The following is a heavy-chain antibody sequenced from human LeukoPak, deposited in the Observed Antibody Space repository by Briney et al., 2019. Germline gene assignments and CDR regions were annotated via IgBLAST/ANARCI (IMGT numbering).Heavy chain of an antibody. CDR3: ARSGIAAAGTAPKYFQH. CDR2: ISSSSSYK. CDR1: GFTFSSYS. Sequence: GGSLRLSCAASGFTFSSYSMNWVRQAPGKGLEWVSSISSSSSYKYYADSVKGRFTISRDNAKNSLYLQMNSLRAEDTAVYYCARSGIAAAGTAPKYFQHWGQGTLVTVSS. D-gene: IGHD6-13*01. V-gene: IGHV3-21*04. J-gene: IGHJ1*01.